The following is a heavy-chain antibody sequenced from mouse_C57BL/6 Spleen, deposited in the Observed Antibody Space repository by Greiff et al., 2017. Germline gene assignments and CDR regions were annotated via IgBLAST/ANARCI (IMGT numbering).Heavy chain of an antibody. CDR1: GFTFSDYY. CDR2: ISNGGGST. V-gene: IGHV5-12*01. CDR3: VCGFPYYGNGSWFAY. J-gene: IGHJ3*01. D-gene: IGHD2-10*01. Sequence: EVQLVESGGGLVQPGGSLKLSCAASGFTFSDYYMYWVRQTPEKRLEWVAYISNGGGSTYYPDTVKGRFTISRDNAKNTLYLQMSRLKSEDTAMYYWVCGFPYYGNGSWFAYWGQGTLVTVSA.